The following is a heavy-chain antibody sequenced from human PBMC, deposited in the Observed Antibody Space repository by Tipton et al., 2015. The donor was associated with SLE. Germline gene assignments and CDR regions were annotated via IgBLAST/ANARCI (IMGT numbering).Heavy chain of an antibody. D-gene: IGHD2-8*01. V-gene: IGHV4-39*01. CDR3: ARHNGVNLFDY. Sequence: TLSLTCTVSGGSISSSSYYWGWIRQPPGKGLEWIGSIYYSGSTNYNPSLKSRVTISVDTSKNQFSLKLSSVTAADTAVYYCARHNGVNLFDYWGQGTLVTVSS. J-gene: IGHJ4*02. CDR2: IYYSGST. CDR1: GGSISSSSYY.